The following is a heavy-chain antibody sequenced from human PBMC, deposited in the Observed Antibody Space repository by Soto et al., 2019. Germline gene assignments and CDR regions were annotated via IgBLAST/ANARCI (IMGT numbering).Heavy chain of an antibody. Sequence: QVQLVESGGGVVQPGRSLRLSCAASGFTFSSYGMHWVRQAPGKGLEWVAVISYDGRNKYYADSVKGRFTISRDNSRNTLYLKKNTLRAEDTAVYYWAKDYSNSLRYFDLWGRAPRVPVSS. CDR1: GFTFSSYG. CDR3: AKDYSNSLRYFDL. V-gene: IGHV3-30*18. J-gene: IGHJ2*01. CDR2: ISYDGRNK. D-gene: IGHD6-13*01.